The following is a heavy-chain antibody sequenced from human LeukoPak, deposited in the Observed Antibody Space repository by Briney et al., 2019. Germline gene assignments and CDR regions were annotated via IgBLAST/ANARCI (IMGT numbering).Heavy chain of an antibody. J-gene: IGHJ4*02. CDR1: GYTFTGYY. CDR2: INPNSGGT. CDR3: ARVGYSSSWGLFDY. D-gene: IGHD6-13*01. Sequence: ASVKVSCKASGYTFTGYYMHWVRQAPGQGLEWMGWINPNSGGTNYAQKFQGRVTMTRDTSISTAYMELSRLRSDDTAVYYCARVGYSSSWGLFDYWGQGTLVTVSS. V-gene: IGHV1-2*02.